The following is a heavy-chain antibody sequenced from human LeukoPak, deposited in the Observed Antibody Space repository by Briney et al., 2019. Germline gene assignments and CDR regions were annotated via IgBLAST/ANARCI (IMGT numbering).Heavy chain of an antibody. D-gene: IGHD3-16*02. CDR3: ARAGGDGIMITFGGVIISGAFDI. CDR1: GYTFTGYY. Sequence: ASVKVSCEASGYTFTGYYMHWVRQAPGQGLEWMGWINPNSGGTNYAQKFQGRVTMTRDTSISTAYMELSRLRSDDTAVYYCARAGGDGIMITFGGVIISGAFDIWGQGTMVTVSS. V-gene: IGHV1-2*02. CDR2: INPNSGGT. J-gene: IGHJ3*02.